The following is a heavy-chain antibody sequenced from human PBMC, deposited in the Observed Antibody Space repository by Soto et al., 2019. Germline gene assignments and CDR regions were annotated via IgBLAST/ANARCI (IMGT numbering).Heavy chain of an antibody. V-gene: IGHV3-23*01. D-gene: IGHD2-2*01. J-gene: IGHJ6*02. CDR3: ARDRRPSIYSGLAV. CDR2: IDGSSATT. Sequence: PGGSLRLSCAASGFTFSDYAMSWVRQAPGKGPEWVSAIDGSSATTNYADSVKGRFTISRDNSKNTLFLHMSGLRAEDTAVYYCARDRRPSIYSGLAVWGQGTTVTVS. CDR1: GFTFSDYA.